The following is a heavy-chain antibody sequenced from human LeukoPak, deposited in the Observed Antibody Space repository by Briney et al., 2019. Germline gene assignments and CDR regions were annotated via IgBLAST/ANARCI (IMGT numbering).Heavy chain of an antibody. Sequence: GGSLRLSCAASGFTFSDYCMSWIRQAPGKGLEWVSYISSSGSTIYCADSVKGRFTISRDNAKNSLYLQMNSLRAEDTAVYYCARRKSLCAFDIWGQGTMVTVSS. CDR3: ARRKSLCAFDI. J-gene: IGHJ3*02. V-gene: IGHV3-11*01. D-gene: IGHD1-14*01. CDR2: ISSSGSTI. CDR1: GFTFSDYC.